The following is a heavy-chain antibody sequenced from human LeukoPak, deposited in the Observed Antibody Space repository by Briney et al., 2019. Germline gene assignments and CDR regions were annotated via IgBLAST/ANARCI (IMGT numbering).Heavy chain of an antibody. D-gene: IGHD6-19*01. Sequence: ASVKVSCKVSGYTLTELSMHWVRQAPGKGLEWMGGFDPEDGETIYAQKFQGRVTITADESTSTAYMELSSLRSEDTAVYYCARVDRYSSWGNYFDYWGQGTLVTVSS. CDR2: FDPEDGET. CDR3: ARVDRYSSWGNYFDY. V-gene: IGHV1-24*01. CDR1: GYTLTELS. J-gene: IGHJ4*02.